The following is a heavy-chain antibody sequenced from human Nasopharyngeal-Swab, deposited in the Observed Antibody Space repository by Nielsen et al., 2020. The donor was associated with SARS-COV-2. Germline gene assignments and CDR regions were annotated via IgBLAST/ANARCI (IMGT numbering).Heavy chain of an antibody. CDR1: GFTFGSYS. CDR2: ISVNGDST. Sequence: GESLKISCSASGFTFGSYSMHWVRQAPGKGLEYVSGISVNGDSTYYADSVKGRFTISRDNSKNTLYLQMNSLRAEDTAVYYCARGLLLRAAAGDKTNWFDPWGQGTLVTVSS. J-gene: IGHJ5*02. D-gene: IGHD6-13*01. V-gene: IGHV3-64*04. CDR3: ARGLLLRAAAGDKTNWFDP.